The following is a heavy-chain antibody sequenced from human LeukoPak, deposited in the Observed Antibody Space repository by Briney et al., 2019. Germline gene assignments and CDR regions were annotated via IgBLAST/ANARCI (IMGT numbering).Heavy chain of an antibody. Sequence: GGSLRLSCAASGFTFSSYAMSWVRQAPGKGLEWVSAISGSGGSTYYADSVKGRFTISRDNSKDTLYLQMNSLRAEDTAIYYCATYRQVLLPFESWGQGTLVTVSS. V-gene: IGHV3-23*01. CDR1: GFTFSSYA. J-gene: IGHJ4*02. D-gene: IGHD2-8*02. CDR2: ISGSGGST. CDR3: ATYRQVLLPFES.